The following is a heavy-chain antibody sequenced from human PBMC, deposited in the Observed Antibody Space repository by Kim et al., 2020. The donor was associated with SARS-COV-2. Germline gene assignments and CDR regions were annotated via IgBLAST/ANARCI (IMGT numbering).Heavy chain of an antibody. J-gene: IGHJ3*02. D-gene: IGHD2-21*02. CDR3: ARPYCGGDCHDAFDI. CDR1: GGTFSSYA. CDR2: IIPILGIA. Sequence: SVKVSCKASGGTFSSYAISWVRQAPGQGLEWMGRIIPILGIANYAQKFQGRVTITADKSTSTAYMELSSLRSEDTAVYYCARPYCGGDCHDAFDIWGQGTMVTVSS. V-gene: IGHV1-69*04.